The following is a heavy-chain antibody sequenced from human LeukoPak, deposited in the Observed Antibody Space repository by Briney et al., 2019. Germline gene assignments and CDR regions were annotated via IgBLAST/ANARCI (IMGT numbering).Heavy chain of an antibody. CDR3: ARENTDAFDI. CDR1: GGSISSYY. V-gene: IGHV4-59*12. J-gene: IGHJ3*02. CDR2: IYYSGST. Sequence: SETLSLTCTVSGGSISSYYWSWIRQPPGKGLEWIGYIYYSGSTNYNPSLKSRVTISVDTSKNQFSLQLNSVTPEDTAVYYCARENTDAFDIWGQGTMVTVSS.